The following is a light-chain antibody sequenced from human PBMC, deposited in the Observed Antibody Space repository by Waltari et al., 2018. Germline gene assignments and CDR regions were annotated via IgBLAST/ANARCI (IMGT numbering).Light chain of an antibody. V-gene: IGKV1-5*03. CDR2: KAS. CDR3: QHYNSYSSWT. J-gene: IGKJ1*01. Sequence: IKMTQNPYTLSESVGDRVTITCRARQGIGRWLAWYQQKPGKAPKFLIYKASSLESGVPARFSGSGSGTEFTLTISSLQPDDFATYYCQHYNSYSSWTFGQGTKVEIK. CDR1: QGIGRW.